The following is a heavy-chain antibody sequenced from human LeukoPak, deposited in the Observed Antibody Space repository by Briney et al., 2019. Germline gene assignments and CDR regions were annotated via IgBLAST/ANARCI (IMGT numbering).Heavy chain of an antibody. CDR3: ARDAANGEDRYFDH. Sequence: GGSLRLSCAASGFTFSRHWMHWVRQAPGKGLVWVSRINNDGSGANYADSVKGRFTISRDNAKNSVYLHMNSLRAEDTAVYYCARDAANGEDRYFDHWGQGILVTVSS. D-gene: IGHD4-17*01. CDR1: GFTFSRHW. CDR2: INNDGSGA. V-gene: IGHV3-74*01. J-gene: IGHJ4*02.